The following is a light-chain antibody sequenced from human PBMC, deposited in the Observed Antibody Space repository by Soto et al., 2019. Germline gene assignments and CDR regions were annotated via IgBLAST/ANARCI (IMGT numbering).Light chain of an antibody. J-gene: IGKJ1*01. Sequence: DIQMTQSPSTLSGSVGDRVTITCRASQTISSWLAWYQQKPGKAPKLLIYRASTLKSRIPSRFSGSGSGTEFTLTISSLQSDDFAAYYCQHYNSYSEAFGQGTKVDIK. CDR2: RAS. V-gene: IGKV1-5*03. CDR3: QHYNSYSEA. CDR1: QTISSW.